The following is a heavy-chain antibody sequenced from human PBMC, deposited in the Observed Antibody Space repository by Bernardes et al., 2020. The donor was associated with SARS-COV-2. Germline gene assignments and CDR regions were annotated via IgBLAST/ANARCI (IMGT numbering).Heavy chain of an antibody. CDR2: ISWDGGST. V-gene: IGHV3-43*01. CDR3: AKDIKPYYYYYGMDV. J-gene: IGHJ6*02. Sequence: GGSLRLSCAASGFTFDDYTMHWVRQAPGKGLEWVSLISWDGGSTYYADSVKGRFTISRDNSKNSLYLQMNSLRTEDTALYYCAKDIKPYYYYYGMDVWGQGTTVTVS. CDR1: GFTFDDYT.